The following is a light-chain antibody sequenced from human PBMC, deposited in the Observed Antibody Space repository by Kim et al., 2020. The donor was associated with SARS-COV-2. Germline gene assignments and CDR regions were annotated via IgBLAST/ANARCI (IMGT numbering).Light chain of an antibody. V-gene: IGLV2-14*04. CDR2: DVS. CDR1: SRDVGGNNA. Sequence: GPSITISCTGTSRDVGGNNAVSWYQQHAANPTNLIIYDVSKRSAGVANRSAGSKAGNTASLTICGLQAEDEADYYCSSYTSSSTVVFGGGTQLTVL. J-gene: IGLJ2*01. CDR3: SSYTSSSTVV.